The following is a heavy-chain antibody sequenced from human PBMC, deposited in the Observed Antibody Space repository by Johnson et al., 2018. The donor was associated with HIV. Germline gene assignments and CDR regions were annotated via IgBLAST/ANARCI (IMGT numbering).Heavy chain of an antibody. V-gene: IGHV3-30*04. CDR3: ATRDPTHRPGVFDI. CDR1: GFTFSSYA. Sequence: QVQLVESGGGVVQPGRSLRLSCAASGFTFSSYAMHWVRQAPGKGLEWVAVISYDGHNEYYADSVEGRFTVSRDNAKNSLYLQMNSLRAEDTAVYYCATRDPTHRPGVFDIWGQGTLVTVS. J-gene: IGHJ3*02. CDR2: ISYDGHNE. D-gene: IGHD1-14*01.